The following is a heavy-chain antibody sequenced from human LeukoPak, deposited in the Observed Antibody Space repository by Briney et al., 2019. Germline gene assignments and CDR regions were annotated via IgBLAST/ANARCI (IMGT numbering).Heavy chain of an antibody. Sequence: GGSLRLSCVTSGFTFDDFAMYWVRQAPGKGLEGVSGISLNSAGIGYADSVKGRFTISRDNAKNSLYLQMDSLRAEDTALYYCTKGKYITVPGLFECWGQGTLVTVSS. D-gene: IGHD6-19*01. CDR1: GFTFDDFA. V-gene: IGHV3-9*01. CDR3: TKGKYITVPGLFEC. CDR2: ISLNSAGI. J-gene: IGHJ4*02.